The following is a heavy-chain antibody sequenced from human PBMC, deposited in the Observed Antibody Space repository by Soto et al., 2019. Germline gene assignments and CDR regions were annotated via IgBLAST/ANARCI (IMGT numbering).Heavy chain of an antibody. D-gene: IGHD6-19*01. CDR2: IWYDGSNK. J-gene: IGHJ4*02. CDR3: ARDPAPSGWYDY. Sequence: GGSLRLSCEASGFTFSNYGMHWVRQAPGKGLEWVAVIWYDGSNKYYADSVKGRFTISRDNSKNTLYLQMNSLRAEDTAVYYCARDPAPSGWYDYWGQGTLVTVSS. CDR1: GFTFSNYG. V-gene: IGHV3-33*01.